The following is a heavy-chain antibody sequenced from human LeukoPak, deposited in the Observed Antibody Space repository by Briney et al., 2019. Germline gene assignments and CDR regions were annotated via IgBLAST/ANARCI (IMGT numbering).Heavy chain of an antibody. CDR1: GYSLTGYY. V-gene: IGHV1-2*02. Sequence: ASVKVSCKASGYSLTGYYIHWVRQAPGQGLEWVGWINPNSGDTNYAQKFQGRVTMTRDTSISTAYMELSRLRSDDAAVYYCARVETDSNWFDPWGQGTLVTVSS. D-gene: IGHD2-21*02. CDR2: INPNSGDT. J-gene: IGHJ5*02. CDR3: ARVETDSNWFDP.